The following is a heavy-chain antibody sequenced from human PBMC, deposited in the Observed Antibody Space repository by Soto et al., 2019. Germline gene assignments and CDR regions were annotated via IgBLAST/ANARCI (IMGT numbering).Heavy chain of an antibody. J-gene: IGHJ4*02. D-gene: IGHD4-4*01. V-gene: IGHV4-30-4*01. CDR3: ARVGPSNDPLPYFDY. Sequence: PSETLSLTCTVSGGSMSSGDYCWNWIRQPPGKGLEWIGNIYSGGSTSYNPSLKSRLAISIDTSKNQFSLKLTSVTAADTAVYYCARVGPSNDPLPYFDYWGQGTLVTVSS. CDR2: IYSGGST. CDR1: GGSMSSGDYC.